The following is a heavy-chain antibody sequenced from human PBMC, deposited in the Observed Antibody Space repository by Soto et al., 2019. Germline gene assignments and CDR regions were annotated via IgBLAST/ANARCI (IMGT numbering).Heavy chain of an antibody. CDR2: INHSGST. CDR3: ARSGSYYNFDY. J-gene: IGHJ4*02. V-gene: IGHV4-34*01. D-gene: IGHD1-26*01. Sequence: QVQLQQWGAGLLKPSETLSLTCAVYGGSFSGYYWSWIRQPPGKGLEWIGEINHSGSTNYNPSLKSRDTISVDTPKNQFSPKLSSVTAADTAVYYCARSGSYYNFDYWGQGTLVTVSS. CDR1: GGSFSGYY.